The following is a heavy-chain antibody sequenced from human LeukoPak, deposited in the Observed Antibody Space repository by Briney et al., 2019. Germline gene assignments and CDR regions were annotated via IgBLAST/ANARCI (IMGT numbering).Heavy chain of an antibody. D-gene: IGHD2-2*01. CDR1: GGSISSGGYY. Sequence: SETLSLTCTVSGGSISSGGYYWSWIRQPPGKGLEWIGYIYHSGSTHYNPSLKSRVTISVDRSKNQFSLKLSSVTAADTAVYYCARENIVVVPAAKENWFDPWGQGTLVTVSS. CDR2: IYHSGST. V-gene: IGHV4-30-2*01. J-gene: IGHJ5*02. CDR3: ARENIVVVPAAKENWFDP.